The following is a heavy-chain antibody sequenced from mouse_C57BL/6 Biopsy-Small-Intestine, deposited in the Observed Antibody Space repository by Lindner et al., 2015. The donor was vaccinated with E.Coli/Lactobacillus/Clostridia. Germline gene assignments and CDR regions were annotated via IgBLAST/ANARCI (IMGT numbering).Heavy chain of an antibody. CDR2: TYPGDGDT. CDR1: GYAFSSSW. V-gene: IGHV1-82*01. CDR3: ARGGPFDY. J-gene: IGHJ2*01. Sequence: VQLQESGPELVKPGASVKISCKASGYAFSSSWMNWVKQRPGKGLEWIGRTYPGDGDTNYNGKFKGKATLTADKSSSTAYMQLSSLTSEDSAVYFCARGGPFDYWGQGTTLTVSS.